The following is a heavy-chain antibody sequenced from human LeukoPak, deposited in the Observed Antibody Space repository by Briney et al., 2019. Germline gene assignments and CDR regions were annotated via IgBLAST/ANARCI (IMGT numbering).Heavy chain of an antibody. CDR3: ARHQPLALYYYYYMDV. V-gene: IGHV4-34*01. J-gene: IGHJ6*03. CDR1: GGSFSGYY. CDR2: INHSGST. Sequence: SETLSLTCAVYGGSFSGYYWSWIRQPPGKGLEWIGEINHSGSTNYNPSLKSRVTISVDTSKNQFSLKLSSVTAPDTAVYYCARHQPLALYYYYYMDVWGKGTPVTISS. D-gene: IGHD6-13*01.